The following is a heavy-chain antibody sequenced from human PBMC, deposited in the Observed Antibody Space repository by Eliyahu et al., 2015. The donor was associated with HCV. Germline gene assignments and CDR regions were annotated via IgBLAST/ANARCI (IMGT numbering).Heavy chain of an antibody. CDR1: GFTFSNAW. D-gene: IGHD3-3*01. J-gene: IGHJ4*02. Sequence: EVHLVESGGGLVKPGGSLRLXWXASGFTFSNAWMWWVRQAPXKGXEWVGRIKXKADGETTDYAAPVKGRFTISRDDSKDTLDLVMNSLKAEDTAVYYCVRSFGIVNYFDYWGQGTLVTVSS. CDR2: IKXKADGETT. CDR3: VRSFGIVNYFDY. V-gene: IGHV3-15*01.